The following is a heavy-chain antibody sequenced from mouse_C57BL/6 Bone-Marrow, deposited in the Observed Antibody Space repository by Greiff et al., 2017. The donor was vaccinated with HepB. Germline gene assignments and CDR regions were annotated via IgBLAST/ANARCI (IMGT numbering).Heavy chain of an antibody. CDR2: INPNYGTT. J-gene: IGHJ1*03. CDR1: GYSFTDYN. CDR3: AREGPIGLRWYFDV. Sequence: EVQGVESGPELVKLGASVKISCKASGYSFTDYNMNWVKQSNGKSLEWIGVINPNYGTTSYNQKFKGKATLTVDQSSSTAYMQLNSLTSEDSAVYYCAREGPIGLRWYFDVWGTGTTVTVSS. V-gene: IGHV1-39*01. D-gene: IGHD2-4*01.